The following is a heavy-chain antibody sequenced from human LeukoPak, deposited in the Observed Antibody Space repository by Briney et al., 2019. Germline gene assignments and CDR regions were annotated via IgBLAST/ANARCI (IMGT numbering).Heavy chain of an antibody. Sequence: GGSLRLSCAASGFTFSSYAMSWVRQAPGKGLEWVSVISVKGRFTISRDNSKNMLYLQMNSLRAEDTAVYYCARDLRVYGSGNKFDYWGQGTLVTVSS. CDR1: GFTFSSYA. CDR2: I. J-gene: IGHJ4*02. D-gene: IGHD3-10*01. V-gene: IGHV3-23*01. CDR3: ARDLRVYGSGNKFDY.